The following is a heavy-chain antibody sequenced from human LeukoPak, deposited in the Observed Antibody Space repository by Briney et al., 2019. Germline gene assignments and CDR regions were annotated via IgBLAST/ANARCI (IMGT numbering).Heavy chain of an antibody. Sequence: SETLSLTCAVSGYSISSGYYWGWIRQPPGKGLVWIGSIYHSGSTYYNPSLKSRVTISVDTSKNQFSLKLSSVTAADTAVYYCARGSRGLLWYWGQGTLVTVSS. CDR3: ARGSRGLLWY. CDR1: GYSISSGYY. CDR2: IYHSGST. V-gene: IGHV4-38-2*01. J-gene: IGHJ4*02. D-gene: IGHD2/OR15-2a*01.